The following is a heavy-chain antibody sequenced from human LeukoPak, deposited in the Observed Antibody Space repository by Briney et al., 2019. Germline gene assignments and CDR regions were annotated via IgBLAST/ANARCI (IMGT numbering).Heavy chain of an antibody. J-gene: IGHJ4*02. V-gene: IGHV4-30-2*01. CDR1: GGSISSGGYS. CDR3: ASNTIFGDLHYFDY. CDR2: IYHSGST. D-gene: IGHD3-3*01. Sequence: SSETLSLTCAVSGGSISSGGYSWSWIRQPPGKGLEWIGYIYHSGSTYYNPSLKSRVTISVDRSKNQFSLKLSSVTAADTAVYYCASNTIFGDLHYFDYWGQGTLVTVSS.